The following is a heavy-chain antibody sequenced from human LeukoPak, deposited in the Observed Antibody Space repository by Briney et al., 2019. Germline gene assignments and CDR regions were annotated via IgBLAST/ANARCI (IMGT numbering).Heavy chain of an antibody. Sequence: GGSLRLSCIASGFTFSNYWMSWVRQAPGKGLEWVANIKEDGSEKYYVDSVKGRFTISRDNAKNSLYLQMNSLRAKDTAVYYCARTIRGYWGQGTLVTVSS. CDR2: IKEDGSEK. CDR1: GFTFSNYW. V-gene: IGHV3-7*01. D-gene: IGHD3-10*01. CDR3: ARTIRGY. J-gene: IGHJ4*02.